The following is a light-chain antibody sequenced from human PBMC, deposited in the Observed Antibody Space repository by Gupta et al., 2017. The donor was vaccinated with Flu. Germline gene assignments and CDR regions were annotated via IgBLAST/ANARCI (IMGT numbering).Light chain of an antibody. Sequence: DVTVTHSPLFLPVILGQVAYISCNTSQALVYSNGSIYLNWFQQRPGQTPRRLVYKVSNRDSGIPDRISGSGSGPYFTLKISGVEAENVGIYYSRQYTYWPRTFGQGTRVEI. V-gene: IGKV2-30*01. J-gene: IGKJ1*01. CDR1: QALVYSNGSIY. CDR2: KVS. CDR3: RQYTYWPRT.